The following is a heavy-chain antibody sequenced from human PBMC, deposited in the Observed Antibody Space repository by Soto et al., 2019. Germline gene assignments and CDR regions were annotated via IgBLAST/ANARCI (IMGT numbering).Heavy chain of an antibody. CDR3: ARSSSYSPAPDRGFSVVTPPDY. D-gene: IGHD1-26*01. Sequence: SGPTXVNPTQTLTLTCTFSGFSLSTSGMCVSWIRQPPGKALEWLALIDWDDDKYYSTSLKTRLTISKDTSKNQVVLTMTNMDPVDTATYYCARSSSYSPAPDRGFSVVTPPDYWGQGTLVTVSS. J-gene: IGHJ4*02. V-gene: IGHV2-70*01. CDR2: IDWDDDK. CDR1: GFSLSTSGMC.